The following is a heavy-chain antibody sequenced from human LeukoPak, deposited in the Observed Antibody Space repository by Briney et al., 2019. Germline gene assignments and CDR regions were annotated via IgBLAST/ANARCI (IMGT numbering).Heavy chain of an antibody. Sequence: GGSLRLSCAASGFSFSSYAMSRVRQAPGKGLEWASSITASGHNTYYVDSVKGRFTISRDNSKNTLYLQMDSLRADDTAVYYCATRPAADIGPLDFWGQGTLVTVSS. CDR2: ITASGHNT. CDR3: ATRPAADIGPLDF. V-gene: IGHV3-23*01. D-gene: IGHD2-2*01. CDR1: GFSFSSYA. J-gene: IGHJ4*02.